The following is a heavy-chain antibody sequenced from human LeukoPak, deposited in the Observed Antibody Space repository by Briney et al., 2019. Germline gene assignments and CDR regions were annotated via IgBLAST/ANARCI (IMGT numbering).Heavy chain of an antibody. CDR3: APPPIAATGN. D-gene: IGHD5-12*01. V-gene: IGHV3-7*01. CDR2: IRQDGGAK. Sequence: GGSLRLSCTASGFMFNDFWMSWVRQAPGEGLEWVANIRQDGGAKNYVDSVKGRFTISRDNTKKSVYLQMNSLRADDTAVYYCAPPPIAATGNWGQGTLVTVSS. CDR1: GFMFNDFW. J-gene: IGHJ4*02.